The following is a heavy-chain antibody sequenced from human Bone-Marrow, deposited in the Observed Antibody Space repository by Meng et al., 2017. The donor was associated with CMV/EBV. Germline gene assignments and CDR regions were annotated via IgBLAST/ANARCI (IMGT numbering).Heavy chain of an antibody. V-gene: IGHV1-69*10. CDR3: VGSEEFYHFRSGWEWYYHYGMDV. Sequence: SVKVSCKASGDTFSKYVTSWVRQAPGQGLEWMGGIIPMRATTNYAQRFQGRVTITADKSTATVYMELSSLRSEDTAVYYCVGSEEFYHFRSGWEWYYHYGMDVWGPGTTVTFSS. CDR1: GDTFSKYV. D-gene: IGHD3-3*01. CDR2: IIPMRATT. J-gene: IGHJ6*02.